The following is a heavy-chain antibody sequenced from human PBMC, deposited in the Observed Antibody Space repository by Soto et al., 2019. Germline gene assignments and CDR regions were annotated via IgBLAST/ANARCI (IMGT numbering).Heavy chain of an antibody. J-gene: IGHJ6*02. CDR2: IYPGDSDT. V-gene: IGHV5-51*01. CDR3: ARVGPRYSSSTSCYRDYYYGMDV. Sequence: GESLKISCKGSGYSFTSYWIGWVRQMPGKGLEWMGIIYPGDSDTRYSPSFQGQVTISADKSISTAYLQWSSLKASDTAMYYCARVGPRYSSSTSCYRDYYYGMDVWGQGTTVTVSS. CDR1: GYSFTSYW. D-gene: IGHD2-2*02.